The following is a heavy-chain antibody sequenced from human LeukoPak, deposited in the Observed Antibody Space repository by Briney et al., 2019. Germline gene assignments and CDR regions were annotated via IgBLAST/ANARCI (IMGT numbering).Heavy chain of an antibody. CDR2: INHSGST. CDR1: GGSFSGYY. CDR3: ARVERTYYYDSSGYSTYYFDY. J-gene: IGHJ4*02. D-gene: IGHD3-22*01. Sequence: SETLSLTCAVYGGSFSGYYWSWIRQPPGKGLEWIGEINHSGSTNYNPSLKSRVTISVDTSKNQFSLKLSSVTAADTAVYYCARVERTYYYDSSGYSTYYFDYWGQGTLVTVSS. V-gene: IGHV4-34*01.